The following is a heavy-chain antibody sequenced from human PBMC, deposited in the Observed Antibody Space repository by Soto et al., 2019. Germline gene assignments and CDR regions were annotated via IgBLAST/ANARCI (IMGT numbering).Heavy chain of an antibody. CDR3: ARASGCAGRPSTYHEGLGG. D-gene: IGHD3-10*02. J-gene: IGHJ6*02. V-gene: IGHV1-69*13. CDR2: IIPIFGTA. Sequence: ASVKVSCKASGGTFSSYAISWVRQAPGQGLEWMGGIIPIFGTANYAQKFQGRVTITADESTSTAYMELSSLRSEDTAVYYCARASGCAGRPSTYHEGLGGWGQGTTVTVSS. CDR1: GGTFSSYA.